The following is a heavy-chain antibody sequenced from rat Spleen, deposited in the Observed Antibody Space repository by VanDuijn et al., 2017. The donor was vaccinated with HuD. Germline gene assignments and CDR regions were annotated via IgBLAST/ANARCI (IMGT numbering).Heavy chain of an antibody. CDR3: ARHNIGTTTGYFDY. CDR1: GFTFSDYY. D-gene: IGHD1-5*01. Sequence: EVHLVESGGGLVQPGRSLKLSCAASGFTFSDYYMAWVRQAPKKGLEWVASISHEGSSPEYGNAVKGRFTISRDNAKNTLYLQMNSLRSEDTATYYCARHNIGTTTGYFDYWGQGVMVTVSS. V-gene: IGHV5-22*01. J-gene: IGHJ2*01. CDR2: ISHEGSSP.